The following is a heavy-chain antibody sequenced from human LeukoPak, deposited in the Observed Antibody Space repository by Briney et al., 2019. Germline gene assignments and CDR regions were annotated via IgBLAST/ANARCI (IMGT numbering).Heavy chain of an antibody. J-gene: IGHJ6*03. V-gene: IGHV1-2*02. CDR2: INPNSGGT. CDR1: GYTFTGYY. CDR3: ARGPNYYDSGGYYSYYYYMDV. Sequence: ASVKVSCKASGYTFTGYYMHWVRQAPGQGHEWMGWINPNSGGTNYAQKFQGRVTMTRDTSISTAYMDLSRLRSDDTAVYYCARGPNYYDSGGYYSYYYYMDVWGKGTTVTVSS. D-gene: IGHD3-22*01.